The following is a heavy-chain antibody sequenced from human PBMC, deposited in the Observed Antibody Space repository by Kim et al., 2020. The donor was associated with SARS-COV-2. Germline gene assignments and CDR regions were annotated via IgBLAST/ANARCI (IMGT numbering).Heavy chain of an antibody. V-gene: IGHV4-39*01. CDR3: ARHFSPFLAAGGNNGFDP. J-gene: IGHJ5*02. Sequence: LKSRVTISVDTSKKQISLKLSSVAAADTAVYYCARHFSPFLAAGGNNGFDPWGQGTLVTVSS. D-gene: IGHD6-13*01.